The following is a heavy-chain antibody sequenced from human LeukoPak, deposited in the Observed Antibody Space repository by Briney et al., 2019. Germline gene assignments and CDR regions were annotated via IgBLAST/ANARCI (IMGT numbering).Heavy chain of an antibody. J-gene: IGHJ5*02. D-gene: IGHD3-10*01. V-gene: IGHV4-59*01. CDR3: ARDQLNYYGSGSYDHWFDP. CDR1: GGSISTYF. Sequence: SETLSLTCTVSGGSISTYFWSWIRQPPGKGLEWIGYIYYSGSTNYNPSLKSRVTISVDTSKNQFSLKLSSVTAADTAVYYCARDQLNYYGSGSYDHWFDPWGQGTLVTVSS. CDR2: IYYSGST.